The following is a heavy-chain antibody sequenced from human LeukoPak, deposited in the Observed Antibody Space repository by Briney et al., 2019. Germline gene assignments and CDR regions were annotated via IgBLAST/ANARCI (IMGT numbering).Heavy chain of an antibody. CDR3: AKDGPTWPPLNAGTTGAPYYMDV. V-gene: IGHV3-74*01. CDR2: INSDGSST. D-gene: IGHD1-1*01. CDR1: GFTFSSYW. J-gene: IGHJ6*03. Sequence: PGGSLRLSCAASGFTFSSYWMHWVRQAPGKGLVWVSHINSDGSSTNYADSVKGRFTISRDNAKNTLYLQMNSLRAEDTAVYYCAKDGPTWPPLNAGTTGAPYYMDVWGKGTTVTVSS.